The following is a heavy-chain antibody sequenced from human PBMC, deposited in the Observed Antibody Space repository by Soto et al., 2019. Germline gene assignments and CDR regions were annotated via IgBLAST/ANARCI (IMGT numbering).Heavy chain of an antibody. CDR1: GFTFSSYA. Sequence: PGGSLRLSCAASGFTFSSYAMHWVRQAPGKGLEWVAVISYDGSNKYYADSVKSRFTISRDNSKNTLYLQMNSLRAEDTAVYYCARDRAPSTYYYDSSGYRSTAFDIWGQGTMVTVSS. CDR3: ARDRAPSTYYYDSSGYRSTAFDI. V-gene: IGHV3-30-3*01. J-gene: IGHJ3*02. CDR2: ISYDGSNK. D-gene: IGHD3-22*01.